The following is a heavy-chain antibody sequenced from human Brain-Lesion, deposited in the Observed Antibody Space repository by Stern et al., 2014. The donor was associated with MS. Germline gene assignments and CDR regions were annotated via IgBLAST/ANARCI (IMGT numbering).Heavy chain of an antibody. CDR3: ARVYNTIYGIVTQRGSGMDV. D-gene: IGHD3-3*01. CDR2: IKEDGSKK. V-gene: IGHV3-7*01. CDR1: GFTFGNYS. J-gene: IGHJ6*02. Sequence: EVQLVESGGGLVQPGGSLTISCAAAGFTFGNYSMTWVRQAPGKGLEWVASIKEDGSKKQYGDSGKGRFTISRDNARNSLYLQMNSLRVEDTALYYCARVYNTIYGIVTQRGSGMDVWGQGTTVIVSS.